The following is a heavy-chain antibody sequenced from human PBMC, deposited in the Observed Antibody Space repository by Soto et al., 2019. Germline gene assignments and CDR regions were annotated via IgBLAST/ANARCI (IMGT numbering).Heavy chain of an antibody. D-gene: IGHD6-13*01. CDR3: ARPKTIGAAAGKGWFDP. CDR2: IYHSGST. J-gene: IGHJ5*02. CDR1: GGSISSGGYS. Sequence: PSETLSLTCAVSGGSISSGGYSWSWIRQPPGKGLEWIGYIYHSGSTYYNPSLKSRVTISVDTSKNQFPLKLTSVTAADMAMYYCARPKTIGAAAGKGWFDPWGQGTLVTVSS. V-gene: IGHV4-30-2*01.